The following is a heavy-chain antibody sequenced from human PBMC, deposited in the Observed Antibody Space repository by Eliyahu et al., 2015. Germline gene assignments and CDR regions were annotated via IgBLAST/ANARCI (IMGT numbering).Heavy chain of an antibody. CDR3: VRQGTKIDY. J-gene: IGHJ4*02. Sequence: QLQLQESGPGLVNPSETLSLTCTVSGGSITSSGYYWGWIRQPPGKGLEWLGSIYYNGDTYYRPSLKSRVTMSVDTSKNQFSLKMSSVTATDTAVYFCVRQGTKIDYWGQGTLVTVSS. CDR2: IYYNGDT. V-gene: IGHV4-39*01. CDR1: GGSITSSGYY.